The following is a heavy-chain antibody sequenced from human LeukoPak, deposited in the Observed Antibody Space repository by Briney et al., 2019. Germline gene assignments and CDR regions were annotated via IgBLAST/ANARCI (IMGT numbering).Heavy chain of an antibody. V-gene: IGHV1-18*01. CDR3: ARDDQQLERRDY. Sequence: GASVKVSSTASGYTFTSYGISWVRQAPGQGLEWMGWISAYNGNTNYAQKLQGRVTMTTDTSTSTAYMELRSLRSDDTAVYYCARDDQQLERRDYWGQGTLVTVSS. CDR2: ISAYNGNT. CDR1: GYTFTSYG. J-gene: IGHJ4*02. D-gene: IGHD6-13*01.